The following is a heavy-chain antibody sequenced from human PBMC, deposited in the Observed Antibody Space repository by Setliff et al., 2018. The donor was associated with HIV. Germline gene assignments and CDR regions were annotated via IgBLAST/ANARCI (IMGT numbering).Heavy chain of an antibody. CDR2: MNRDGREK. V-gene: IGHV3-7*05. J-gene: IGHJ6*03. CDR1: GFTFSSSW. CDR3: VTGVQRPPPYPFHYMDV. Sequence: PGGSLRLYCAASGFTFSSSWMTWVRQAPGRGLEYVAGMNRDGREKLYADSVKGRFSISRDTAKNSLYLQMTSPRFEDTAMYYCVTGVQRPPPYPFHYMDVWGEGTMVTVSS.